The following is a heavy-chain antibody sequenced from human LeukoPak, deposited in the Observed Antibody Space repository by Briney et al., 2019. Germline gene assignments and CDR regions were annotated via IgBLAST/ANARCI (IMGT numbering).Heavy chain of an antibody. D-gene: IGHD2-2*01. CDR2: IYYSGST. CDR1: GGSISSYY. Sequence: PSETLSLTCTVSGGSISSYYWSWIRQPPGKGLEWIGYIYYSGSTNYNPSLKSRVTISVDTSKNQFSLKLSSVTAADTAVYYCARDGGYCSSTSCLNWFDPWGQGTLVPVSS. CDR3: ARDGGYCSSTSCLNWFDP. J-gene: IGHJ5*02. V-gene: IGHV4-59*01.